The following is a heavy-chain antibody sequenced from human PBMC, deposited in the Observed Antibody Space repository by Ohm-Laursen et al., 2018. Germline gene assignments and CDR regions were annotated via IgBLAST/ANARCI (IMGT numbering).Heavy chain of an antibody. Sequence: ASVKVSCKASGFTFTSSAMQWVRQARGQRLEWIGWIVVGSGNTNYAQKFQERVTITRDMSTSTAYMELSSLRSEDTAVYYCAREGHYYDSSGYFDYWGQGTLVTVSS. CDR1: GFTFTSSA. CDR2: IVVGSGNT. V-gene: IGHV1-58*02. D-gene: IGHD3-22*01. CDR3: AREGHYYDSSGYFDY. J-gene: IGHJ4*02.